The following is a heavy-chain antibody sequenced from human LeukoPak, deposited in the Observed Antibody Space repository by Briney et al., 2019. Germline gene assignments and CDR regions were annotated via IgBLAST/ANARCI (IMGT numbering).Heavy chain of an antibody. CDR3: ARGYCSGGSCYNGGTYDY. J-gene: IGHJ4*02. V-gene: IGHV1-69*05. CDR1: GGTFSSYA. D-gene: IGHD2-15*01. Sequence: SVKVSCKASGGTFSSYAISWVRQAPGQGLEWMGRIIPIFGTANYAQKFQGRVTITTDESTSTAYMKLSSLRSEDTAVYYRARGYCSGGSCYNGGTYDYWGQGTLVTVFS. CDR2: IIPIFGTA.